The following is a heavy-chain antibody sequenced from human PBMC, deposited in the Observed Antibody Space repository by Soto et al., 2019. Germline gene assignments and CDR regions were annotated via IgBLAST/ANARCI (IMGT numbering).Heavy chain of an antibody. J-gene: IGHJ5*02. CDR1: GYSISSGYY. Sequence: PSETLSLTCAVSGYSISSGYYWGWIRQPPGKGLEWIGSIYHSGSTYYNPSLKSRVTISVDTSKNQFSLKLSSVTAADTAVYYCARARDDSSGFNWFDPWG. CDR3: ARARDDSSGFNWFDP. D-gene: IGHD3-22*01. CDR2: IYHSGST. V-gene: IGHV4-38-2*01.